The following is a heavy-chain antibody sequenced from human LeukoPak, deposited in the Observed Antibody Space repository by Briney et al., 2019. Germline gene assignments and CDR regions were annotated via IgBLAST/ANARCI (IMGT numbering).Heavy chain of an antibody. CDR1: GGSISSYY. J-gene: IGHJ3*02. Sequence: SETLSLTCTVSGGSISSYYWSWIRQPPGKGLEWIGYIYYSGSTNYNPSLKSRVTISVDTSKNQFSLKLSSATAADTAVYYCAREGCGGDCYGSSAFDIWGQGTMVTVSS. V-gene: IGHV4-59*01. CDR2: IYYSGST. D-gene: IGHD2-21*02. CDR3: AREGCGGDCYGSSAFDI.